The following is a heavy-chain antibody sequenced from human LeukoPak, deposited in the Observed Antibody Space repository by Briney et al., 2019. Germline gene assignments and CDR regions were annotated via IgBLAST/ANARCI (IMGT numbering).Heavy chain of an antibody. V-gene: IGHV3-20*04. CDR3: ARWGLNYYGSGSYEDY. Sequence: GGSLRPSCAAPGFTFEDNGMSWVRQVPGRGLGWASGINWNGGSTGYADSVKGRFTISRDNAKNSLYLQMNSLRAEDTALYYCARWGLNYYGSGSYEDYWGQGTLVTVSS. CDR2: INWNGGST. CDR1: GFTFEDNG. J-gene: IGHJ4*02. D-gene: IGHD3-10*01.